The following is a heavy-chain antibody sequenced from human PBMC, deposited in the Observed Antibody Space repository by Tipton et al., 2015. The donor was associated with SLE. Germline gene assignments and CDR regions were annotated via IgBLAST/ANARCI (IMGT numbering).Heavy chain of an antibody. V-gene: IGHV4-39*07. CDR2: FNHGGTT. CDR1: DGSIRSTNYY. Sequence: TLSLTCTVSDGSIRSTNYYWGWIRQPPGKGLEWIGQFNHGGTTNYSPSLKSRVTISIDMSKNQFSLSLTSVTAADTAVYYCARELDIMYTTYLDYWGQGPLVTVSS. J-gene: IGHJ4*02. D-gene: IGHD5/OR15-5a*01. CDR3: ARELDIMYTTYLDY.